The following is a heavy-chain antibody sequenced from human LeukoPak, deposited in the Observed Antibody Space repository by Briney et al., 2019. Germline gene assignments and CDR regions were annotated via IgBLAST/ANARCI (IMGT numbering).Heavy chain of an antibody. D-gene: IGHD3-10*01. CDR1: RDSITNYY. CDR3: ARVLGDPLSYFDY. Sequence: PSETLSLTCTVSRDSITNYYWSWIRQPPGKGLEWIGHFFHSGSSNYNPSLKSRVTMSVDTSTNQFFLKLTSVTAADTAVYYCARVLGDPLSYFDYWGQGTLVAVSS. V-gene: IGHV4-59*01. CDR2: FFHSGSS. J-gene: IGHJ4*02.